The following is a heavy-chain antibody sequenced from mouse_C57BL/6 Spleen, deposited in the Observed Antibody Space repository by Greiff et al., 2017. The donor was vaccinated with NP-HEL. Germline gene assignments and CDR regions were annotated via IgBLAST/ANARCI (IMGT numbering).Heavy chain of an antibody. CDR3: ARGGAYYSAYAMDY. D-gene: IGHD2-12*01. CDR1: GYAFSSYW. J-gene: IGHJ4*01. CDR2: IYPGDGDT. Sequence: QVQLQQSGAELVKPGASVKISCKASGYAFSSYWMNWVKQRPGKGLEWIGQIYPGDGDTNYNGKFKGKATLTADKASSTAYMQLSSLTSEDSAVYFCARGGAYYSAYAMDYWGQGTSVTVSS. V-gene: IGHV1-80*01.